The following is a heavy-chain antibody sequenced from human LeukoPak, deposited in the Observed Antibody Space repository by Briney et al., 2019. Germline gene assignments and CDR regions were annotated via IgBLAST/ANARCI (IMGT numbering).Heavy chain of an antibody. CDR1: GYTFTSYD. CDR3: ARDLNRYFDWLFPTQYYYYYGMDV. J-gene: IGHJ6*02. D-gene: IGHD3-9*01. V-gene: IGHV1-8*01. CDR2: MNPNSGNT. Sequence: GASVKVSCKASGYTFTSYDINWVRQATGQGLEWMGWMNPNSGNTGYAQKFQGRVTMTRNTSISTAYMELSSLRSEDTAVYYCARDLNRYFDWLFPTQYYYYYGMDVWGQGTTVTVSS.